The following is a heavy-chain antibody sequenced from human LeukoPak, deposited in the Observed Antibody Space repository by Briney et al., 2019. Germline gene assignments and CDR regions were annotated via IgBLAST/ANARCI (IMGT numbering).Heavy chain of an antibody. CDR2: INHSGST. Sequence: SETLSLTXAVYGGSFSGYYWSWIRQPPGKGLEWIGEINHSGSTNYNPSLKSRVTISVDTSKNQFSLKLSSVTAADTAVYYCAREENYYDSSGYRRDYYYYMDVWGKGTTVTVSS. V-gene: IGHV4-34*01. CDR1: GGSFSGYY. D-gene: IGHD3-22*01. CDR3: AREENYYDSSGYRRDYYYYMDV. J-gene: IGHJ6*03.